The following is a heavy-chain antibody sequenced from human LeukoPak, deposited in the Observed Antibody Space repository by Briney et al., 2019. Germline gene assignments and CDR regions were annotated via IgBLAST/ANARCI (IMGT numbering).Heavy chain of an antibody. D-gene: IGHD3-10*01. V-gene: IGHV4-39*01. CDR3: ARQSQLWFGELAYFDY. CDR2: IYYSGST. J-gene: IGHJ4*02. CDR1: GGSISSSSYY. Sequence: SETLSLTCTVSGGSISSSSYYWGWIRQPPGKGLEWIGSIYYSGSTYYNPSLKSRVTISVDTPENQFSLKLSSVTAADTAVYYCARQSQLWFGELAYFDYWGQGTLVTVSS.